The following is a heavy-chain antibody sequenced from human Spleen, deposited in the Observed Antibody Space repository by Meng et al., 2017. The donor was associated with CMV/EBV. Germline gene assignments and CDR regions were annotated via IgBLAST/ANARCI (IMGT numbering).Heavy chain of an antibody. D-gene: IGHD4/OR15-4a*01. CDR2: ISSSSSYI. J-gene: IGHJ4*02. V-gene: IGHV3-21*01. CDR1: GFTFSSYS. CDR3: ARDPWCTL. Sequence: GESLKISCAASGFTFSSYSMNWVRQAPGKGLEWVSSISSSSSYIYYADSVKGRFTISRDNAKNSPYLQMNSLRVEDTAVYYCARDPWCTLWGQGTLVTVSS.